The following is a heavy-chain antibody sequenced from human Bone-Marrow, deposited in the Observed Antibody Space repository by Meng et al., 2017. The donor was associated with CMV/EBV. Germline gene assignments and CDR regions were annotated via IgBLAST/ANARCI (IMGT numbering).Heavy chain of an antibody. D-gene: IGHD3-16*01. V-gene: IGHV3-30-3*01. J-gene: IGHJ4*02. CDR2: ISYDGSNK. Sequence: ALGLHFSSYAMHVVRQAPGKGLEWVAVISYDGSNKYYADSVKGRFTISRDNSKNTLYLQMNSLRAEDTAVYYCARDSVGYYFDYWGQGTLVTVSS. CDR1: GLHFSSYA. CDR3: ARDSVGYYFDY.